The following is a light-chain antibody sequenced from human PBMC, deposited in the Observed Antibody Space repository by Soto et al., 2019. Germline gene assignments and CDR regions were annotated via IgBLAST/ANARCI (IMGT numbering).Light chain of an antibody. CDR3: QHYNSYSEA. V-gene: IGKV1-5*03. CDR1: QSISSW. J-gene: IGKJ1*01. Sequence: DIQMTHSPSTLPASVVYRVTITFLASQSISSWSAWYQQKPGKAPKLLIYKASTLKSGVPSRFSGSGSGTEFTLTISSLQPDDFATYYCQHYNSYSEAFGQGTKVDI. CDR2: KAS.